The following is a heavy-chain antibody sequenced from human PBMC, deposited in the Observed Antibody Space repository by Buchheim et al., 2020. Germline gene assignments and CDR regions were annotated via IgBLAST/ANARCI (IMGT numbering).Heavy chain of an antibody. CDR1: GFTFSSYG. D-gene: IGHD3-22*01. V-gene: IGHV3-33*01. Sequence: QVQLVESGGGVVQPGRSLRLSCAASGFTFSSYGMHWVRQAPGKRLEWVAVIWYDGSNKYYADSVKGRFTISRDNSKNKLYLQMNSLRAEDTAVYYCARVGYYDSSGYYLPYWGQGTL. J-gene: IGHJ4*02. CDR3: ARVGYYDSSGYYLPY. CDR2: IWYDGSNK.